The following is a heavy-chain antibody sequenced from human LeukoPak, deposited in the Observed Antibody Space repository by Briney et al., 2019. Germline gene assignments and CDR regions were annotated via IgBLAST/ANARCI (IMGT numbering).Heavy chain of an antibody. CDR3: AASPDYYDSSGYSYYFDY. CDR2: FVIGSGNT. D-gene: IGHD3-22*01. V-gene: IGHV1-58*01. J-gene: IGHJ4*02. Sequence: SVKVSCKASGFTFTSSAVQWVRQARGQRLEWIGWFVIGSGNTNYAQNVKERVTITRDMSTSTAYMELSSLRSEDTAVYYCAASPDYYDSSGYSYYFDYWGQGTLVTVSS. CDR1: GFTFTSSA.